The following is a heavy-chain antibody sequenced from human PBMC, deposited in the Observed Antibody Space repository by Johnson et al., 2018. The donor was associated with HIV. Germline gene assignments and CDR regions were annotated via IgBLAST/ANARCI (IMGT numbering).Heavy chain of an antibody. D-gene: IGHD5-12*01. J-gene: IGHJ3*02. CDR1: GFTFSSYA. V-gene: IGHV3-23*04. CDR3: ARDAKVGYGDAFDI. Sequence: VQLVESGGGVVQPGRSLRLSCAASGFTFSSYAMSWVRQAPGKGLEWVSGISWNSDGSSTNYADSVKGRVTISRDNAKNTLYLQMNSLRAEDTAVFYCARDAKVGYGDAFDIWGHGTMVTVSS. CDR2: ISWNSDGSST.